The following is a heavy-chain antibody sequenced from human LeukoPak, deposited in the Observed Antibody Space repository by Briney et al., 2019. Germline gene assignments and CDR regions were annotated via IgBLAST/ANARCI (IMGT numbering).Heavy chain of an antibody. CDR1: GGSISSSSYY. J-gene: IGHJ4*02. CDR3: ARQGIVRSGSGWFDY. V-gene: IGHV4-39*01. D-gene: IGHD6-19*01. CDR2: IYYSGST. Sequence: PSETLSLTCTVSGGSISSSSYYWGWIRQPPGKGLEWIGSIYYSGSTHYNSSLKSRVTMISVDTSKNQFSLKLSSVTAADTAVYYCARQGIVRSGSGWFDYWGQGTLVTVSS.